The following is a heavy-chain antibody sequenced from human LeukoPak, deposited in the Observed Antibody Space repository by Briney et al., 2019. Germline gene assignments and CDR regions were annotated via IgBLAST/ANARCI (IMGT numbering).Heavy chain of an antibody. V-gene: IGHV3-74*01. CDR1: GFTFSSYW. CDR2: IKNEGSDT. D-gene: IGHD1-26*01. CDR3: ARAQWELPPDY. J-gene: IGHJ4*02. Sequence: GGSLRLSCAASGFTFSSYWMHWVRQAPGKGLVWVSRIKNEGSDTRYADSVKGRFTISRDNAKNTLYLRMNSLRAEDTAVYYCARAQWELPPDYWGQGTLVTVSS.